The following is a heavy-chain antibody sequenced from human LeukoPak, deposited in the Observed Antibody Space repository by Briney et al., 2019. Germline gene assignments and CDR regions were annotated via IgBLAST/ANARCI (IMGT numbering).Heavy chain of an antibody. D-gene: IGHD6-19*01. CDR1: GVSISSYY. V-gene: IGHV4-4*07. J-gene: IGHJ4*02. CDR3: ARGGHRSGWYG. CDR2: IYSSGTTSGST. Sequence: PSETLSLTCTVSGVSISSYYWSWLRQPAGKGLEWIGRIYSSGTTSGSTNYNPSLKSRDTMSLDTSKNQFSLKLSSVTAADTAVYYCARGGHRSGWYGWGQGPLVTVSS.